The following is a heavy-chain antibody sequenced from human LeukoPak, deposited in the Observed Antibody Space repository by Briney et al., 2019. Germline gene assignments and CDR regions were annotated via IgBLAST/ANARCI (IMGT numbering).Heavy chain of an antibody. CDR3: ARATAGFAY. V-gene: IGHV3-13*01. CDR1: GFTFSSYD. Sequence: PGGSLRLSCAASGFTFSSYDMHWVRQTTGKGLEWVSGIGTAGATYYPGSVKGRFTISRENAKNSLYLQMNNLRAGDTAVYYCARATAGFAYWGQGTLVTVSS. J-gene: IGHJ4*02. CDR2: IGTAGAT.